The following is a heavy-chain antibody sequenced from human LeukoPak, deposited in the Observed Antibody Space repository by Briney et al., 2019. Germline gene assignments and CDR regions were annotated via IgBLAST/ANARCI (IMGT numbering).Heavy chain of an antibody. D-gene: IGHD6-19*01. CDR3: ARGRRIAVAGTLVRYYFDY. Sequence: GGSLRLSCAASGFTFSSYSMNWVRQAPGKGLEWVSSISSSSSYIYYADSVKGRFTISRDNAKNSLYLQMNSLRAEDTAVYYCARGRRIAVAGTLVRYYFDYWGQGTLVTVSS. V-gene: IGHV3-21*01. J-gene: IGHJ4*02. CDR2: ISSSSSYI. CDR1: GFTFSSYS.